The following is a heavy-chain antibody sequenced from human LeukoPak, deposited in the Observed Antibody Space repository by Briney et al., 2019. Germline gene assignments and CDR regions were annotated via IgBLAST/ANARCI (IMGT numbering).Heavy chain of an antibody. Sequence: GGSLRLSCAASGFTFSSYAMNWVRQAPGKGLEWISYISSSSDTTLYADSVKGRFTISRDNAKNSLYLQMNRLGAEDTAVFYCARHYCTTTTCSSGAFDYWGQGTLVTVSS. CDR2: ISSSSDTT. J-gene: IGHJ4*02. CDR3: ARHYCTTTTCSSGAFDY. V-gene: IGHV3-48*01. CDR1: GFTFSSYA. D-gene: IGHD2-2*01.